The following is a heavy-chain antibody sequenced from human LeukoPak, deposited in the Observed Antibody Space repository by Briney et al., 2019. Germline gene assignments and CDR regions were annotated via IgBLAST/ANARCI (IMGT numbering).Heavy chain of an antibody. D-gene: IGHD3-10*01. J-gene: IGHJ4*02. V-gene: IGHV5-10-1*01. CDR2: IDHSDSYN. CDR3: ARLPGEYYYGSVSSSDY. Sequence: GESLKISCTGSGYSFTSYWISWVRQMPGKGLGWMGRIDHSDSYNNYSTSFQGHVTISADKSISTAYLQWSSLEASDTAMYYCARLPGEYYYGSVSSSDYWGQGTLVTVSS. CDR1: GYSFTSYW.